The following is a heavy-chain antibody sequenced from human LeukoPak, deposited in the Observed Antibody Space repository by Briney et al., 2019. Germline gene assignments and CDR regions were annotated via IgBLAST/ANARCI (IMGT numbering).Heavy chain of an antibody. V-gene: IGHV1-8*01. D-gene: IGHD6-19*01. CDR3: ARGLVRQWLVFVY. CDR1: GYTFTSYD. CDR2: MNPNSGNT. Sequence: RASVKVSCKASGYTFTSYDINWVRQATGQGLEWMGWMNPNSGNTGYAQKFQGRVTMTRNTSISTAYMELSSLRSEDTAVYYCARGLVRQWLVFVYWGQGTLVTVSS. J-gene: IGHJ4*02.